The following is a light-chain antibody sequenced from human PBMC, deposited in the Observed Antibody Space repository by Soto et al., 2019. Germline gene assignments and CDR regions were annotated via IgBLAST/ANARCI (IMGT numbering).Light chain of an antibody. Sequence: QSVLTQPPSASETPGQRVTISCSGSSSNIGSNTVNWYQQLPGTAPKLLIYKNNQRPSGVPDRVSGSKSGTSASLAISGLQSEDEADYHCAAWDDSLNGVIFGGGTKLTVL. CDR3: AAWDDSLNGVI. CDR1: SSNIGSNT. J-gene: IGLJ2*01. CDR2: KNN. V-gene: IGLV1-44*01.